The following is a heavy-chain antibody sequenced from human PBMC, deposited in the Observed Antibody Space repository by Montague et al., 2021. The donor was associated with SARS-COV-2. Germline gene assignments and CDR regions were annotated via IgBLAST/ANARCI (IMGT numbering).Heavy chain of an antibody. D-gene: IGHD2-2*01. V-gene: IGHV4-61*02. CDR3: ARFAYRLLFIASYYGMDV. CDR1: GGSFSSRSYY. CDR2: VYITGST. J-gene: IGHJ6*02. Sequence: TLSLTCTVSGGSFSSRSYYWSWIRQSAGKGLEFLGRVYITGSTNYNLSLESRVTTSIDTSKNQFSLKLSSVTAADTAVYYGARFAYRLLFIASYYGMDVWGQGTTVTVSS.